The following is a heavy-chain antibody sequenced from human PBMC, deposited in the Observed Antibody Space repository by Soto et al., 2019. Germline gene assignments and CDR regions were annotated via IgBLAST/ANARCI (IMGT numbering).Heavy chain of an antibody. CDR3: AKLLNGVTALDY. V-gene: IGHV3-7*01. Sequence: EMQLVESGGGLVQPGGSLRLSCTDSGITLSRDWMTWVRQAPGKGLEWVASIKPDGSGEYYLVSVKGRFTISRDNTKNSLYLQANRVRAEDTAMYFCAKLLNGVTALDYWGQGTLVTVSS. CDR1: GITLSRDW. CDR2: IKPDGSGE. J-gene: IGHJ4*02. D-gene: IGHD2-21*02.